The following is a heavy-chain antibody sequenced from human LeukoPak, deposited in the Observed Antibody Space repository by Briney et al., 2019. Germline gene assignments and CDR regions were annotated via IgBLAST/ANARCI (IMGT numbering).Heavy chain of an antibody. CDR3: GKSIAVAGDDAFDI. CDR2: ISYDGSNK. Sequence: PERSLRLSCAASGFTFSSYGMHWVRQAPGKGLEWVAVISYDGSNKYYADSVKGRFTISRDNSKNTLYLQMNSLRAEDTAVYYCGKSIAVAGDDAFDIWGQGTMVTVSS. V-gene: IGHV3-30*18. CDR1: GFTFSSYG. D-gene: IGHD6-19*01. J-gene: IGHJ3*02.